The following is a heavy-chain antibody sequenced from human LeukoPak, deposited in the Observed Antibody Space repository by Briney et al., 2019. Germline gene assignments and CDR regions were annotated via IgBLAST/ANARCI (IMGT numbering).Heavy chain of an antibody. V-gene: IGHV1-24*01. CDR2: FDPEDGKT. D-gene: IGHD6-13*01. CDR3: ATGYLVTAGLMDV. CDR1: GYTLTELS. Sequence: ASVKVSCKVSGYTLTELSMFWVRQAPGKGLEWMGSFDPEDGKTVNAQKFQGRVTMTEDTSTDTAYMELSSLRSEDTAVYYCATGYLVTAGLMDVWGQGTTVTVSS. J-gene: IGHJ6*02.